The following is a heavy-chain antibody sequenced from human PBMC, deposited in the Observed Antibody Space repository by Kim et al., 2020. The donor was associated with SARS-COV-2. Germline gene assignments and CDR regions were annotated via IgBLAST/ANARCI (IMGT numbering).Heavy chain of an antibody. CDR1: GFTFSSYY. J-gene: IGHJ4*01. D-gene: IGHD2-15*01. Sequence: GGSLRLSCAASGFTFSSYYMSWVRQAPGKGLEWVSGIYCSGSTIYYASAKNRFTISSHNSKNTLLLQLINRRAADTAVYYCSTDRASTVLYW. V-gene: IGHV3-53*04. CDR2: IYCSGST. CDR3: STDRASTVLY.